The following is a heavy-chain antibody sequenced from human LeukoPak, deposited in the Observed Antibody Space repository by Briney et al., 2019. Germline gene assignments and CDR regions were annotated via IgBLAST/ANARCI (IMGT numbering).Heavy chain of an antibody. CDR3: ARIMVRGVIPYGMDV. V-gene: IGHV3-21*01. J-gene: IGHJ6*02. Sequence: SGGSLRLSCAVFGFTFSSYSMNWVRQTPGKGLEWVSSISRTSTYIYYADSVKGRFTISRDNAKNSLYLQMNSLRAEDTAVYYCARIMVRGVIPYGMDVWGQGTTVTVSS. CDR2: ISRTSTYI. D-gene: IGHD3-10*01. CDR1: GFTFSSYS.